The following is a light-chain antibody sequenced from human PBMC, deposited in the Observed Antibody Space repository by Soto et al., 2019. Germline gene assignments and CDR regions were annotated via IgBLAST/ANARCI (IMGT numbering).Light chain of an antibody. J-gene: IGLJ3*02. CDR2: EAT. V-gene: IGLV2-8*01. CDR3: SSYAGSNNWV. CDR1: SSDVGGYNY. Sequence: QSALTQPPSASGSPGQSVTFSCTGTSSDVGGYNYVSWYQQHPGRAPKLIIYEATKRPSGVPDRFSGSKSANTASLTVSGLQAEDEADYYGSSYAGSNNWVFGGGTKLT.